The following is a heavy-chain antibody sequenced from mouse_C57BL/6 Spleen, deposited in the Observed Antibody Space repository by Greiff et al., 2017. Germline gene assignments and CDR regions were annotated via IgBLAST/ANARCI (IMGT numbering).Heavy chain of an antibody. J-gene: IGHJ4*01. D-gene: IGHD2-3*01. CDR1: GYTFTSYW. CDR2: IHPNSGST. V-gene: IGHV1-64*01. Sequence: QVQLKESGAELVKPGASVKLSCKASGYTFTSYWMHWVKQRPGQGLEWIGMIHPNSGSTNYNEKFKSKATLTVDKSSSTAYMQLSSLTSEDSAVYYCARVDGYYVGAMDYWGQGTSVTVSS. CDR3: ARVDGYYVGAMDY.